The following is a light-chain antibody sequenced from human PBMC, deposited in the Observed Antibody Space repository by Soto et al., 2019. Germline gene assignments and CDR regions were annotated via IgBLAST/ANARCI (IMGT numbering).Light chain of an antibody. CDR2: DVS. J-gene: IGLJ1*01. CDR1: SSDVGGYNY. Sequence: QCALPQPRSVSGSPGQSVTISCTGTSSDVGGYNYVSWYQQHPGKAPKLMIYDVSKRPSGVPDRFSGSKSGNTASLTISGLQAEDEADYYCCSYAGSYSRYVFGTGTKVTVL. CDR3: CSYAGSYSRYV. V-gene: IGLV2-11*01.